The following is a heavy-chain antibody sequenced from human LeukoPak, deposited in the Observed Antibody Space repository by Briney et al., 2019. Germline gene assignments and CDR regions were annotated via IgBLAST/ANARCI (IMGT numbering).Heavy chain of an antibody. CDR3: ARDGIIAAAGTVYYYGMDV. CDR2: ISSSGSTI. J-gene: IGHJ6*02. V-gene: IGHV3-11*01. D-gene: IGHD6-13*01. Sequence: GGSLRLSCAASGFTFSDYYMSWIRQAPGKGLEWVSYISSSGSTIYYADSVKGRFTISGDNAKNSLYLQMNSLRAEDTAVYYCARDGIIAAAGTVYYYGMDVWGQGTTVTVSS. CDR1: GFTFSDYY.